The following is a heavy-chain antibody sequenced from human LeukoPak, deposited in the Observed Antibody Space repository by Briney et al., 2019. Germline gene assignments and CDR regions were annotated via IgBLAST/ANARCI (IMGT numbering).Heavy chain of an antibody. CDR1: GDSISSGDNY. CDR2: IFYTGST. J-gene: IGHJ5*02. Sequence: SETPSLTCTVSGDSISSGDNYWSWIRQPPGKGLEWIGYIFYTGSTYYNPSLKSRVTISVDTSKNQFSLKLSSVAAADTAVYYCARDQSPAFDPWGQGTLVTVSS. CDR3: ARDQSPAFDP. V-gene: IGHV4-30-4*01.